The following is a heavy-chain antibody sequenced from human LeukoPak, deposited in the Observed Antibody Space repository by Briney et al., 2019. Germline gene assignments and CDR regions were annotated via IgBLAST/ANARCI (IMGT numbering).Heavy chain of an antibody. D-gene: IGHD2-8*01. CDR3: ARDYVDDIPMIKDY. J-gene: IGHJ4*02. CDR1: GYTFTSYH. Sequence: ASVKVSCTASGYTFTSYHMRWVRQAPGQGLEWMGKINLSGGSTTYAQKFQGRVTMTRDTSTSTVYMELSSLRSEDTAVYYCARDYVDDIPMIKDYWGQGTLVTVSS. CDR2: INLSGGST. V-gene: IGHV1-46*01.